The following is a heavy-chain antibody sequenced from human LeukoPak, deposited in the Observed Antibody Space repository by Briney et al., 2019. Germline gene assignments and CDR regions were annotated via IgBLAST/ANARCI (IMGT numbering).Heavy chain of an antibody. Sequence: GASVKVSCKASGYTFTSYAMHWVRQAPGQRLEWMGWINAGNGNTKYSHKFQGRVTITRDTSASTAYMELSSLRSEDTAVYYCARQGSAAGITFDYWGQGTLSPSPQ. CDR3: ARQGSAAGITFDY. J-gene: IGHJ4*02. D-gene: IGHD1/OR15-1a*01. CDR2: INAGNGNT. CDR1: GYTFTSYA. V-gene: IGHV1-3*01.